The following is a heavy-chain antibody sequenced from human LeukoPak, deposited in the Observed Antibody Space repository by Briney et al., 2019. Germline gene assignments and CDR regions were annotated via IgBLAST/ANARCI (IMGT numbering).Heavy chain of an antibody. CDR2: IYYIGST. J-gene: IGHJ6*02. Sequence: SETLSLTCTVSGGSISSYYWSWIRQPPGKGLEWIGYIYYIGSTNYNPSLKSRVTISVDTSKNQFSLKLSSVTAADSAVYYCARSEYAGPFDYYYYGMDVWGQGTTVTVSS. V-gene: IGHV4-59*01. CDR3: ARSEYAGPFDYYYYGMDV. CDR1: GGSISSYY. D-gene: IGHD2-8*01.